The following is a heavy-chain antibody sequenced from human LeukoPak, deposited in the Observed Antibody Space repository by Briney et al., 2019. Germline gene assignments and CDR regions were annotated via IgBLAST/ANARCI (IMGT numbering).Heavy chain of an antibody. V-gene: IGHV3-11*04. CDR3: ARVSIWAAGPSL. D-gene: IGHD6-19*01. Sequence: GGSLRLSCAASGFTFSDYYMSWIRQAPGKGPEWVSYISSSGSTIYYADSVKGRFTISWDNAKNSLYLQMNSLRAEDTAVYYCARVSIWAAGPSLWGQGTLVTVSS. CDR1: GFTFSDYY. CDR2: ISSSGSTI. J-gene: IGHJ4*02.